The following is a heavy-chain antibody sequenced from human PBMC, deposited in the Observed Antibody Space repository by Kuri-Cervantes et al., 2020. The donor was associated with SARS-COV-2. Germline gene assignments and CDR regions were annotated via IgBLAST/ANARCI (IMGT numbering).Heavy chain of an antibody. Sequence: GSLRLSCTVSGGSISSYYWSWIRQPAGKGLEWIGRIYTSGSTNYNPSLKSRVTMSVATSKNQFSLKLSCVTAADTAVYYCARDLGIQLWVSPLDPWGQGTLVTVSS. J-gene: IGHJ5*02. CDR3: ARDLGIQLWVSPLDP. D-gene: IGHD5-18*01. CDR1: GGSISSYY. V-gene: IGHV4-4*07. CDR2: IYTSGST.